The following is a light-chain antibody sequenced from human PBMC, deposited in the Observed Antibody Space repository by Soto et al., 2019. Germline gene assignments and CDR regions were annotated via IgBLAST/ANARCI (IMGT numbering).Light chain of an antibody. J-gene: IGKJ3*01. Sequence: EIVLTQSPGTLSLSPGERATLSCRASQSVYSNYLAWYQQKPGQAPRLLIYGASTRATGIPDRFSGSGSGTDFTLTNTRLEHEDFAVYYCQQYGRSPTFGPGTKVDIK. CDR2: GAS. CDR1: QSVYSNY. V-gene: IGKV3-20*01. CDR3: QQYGRSPT.